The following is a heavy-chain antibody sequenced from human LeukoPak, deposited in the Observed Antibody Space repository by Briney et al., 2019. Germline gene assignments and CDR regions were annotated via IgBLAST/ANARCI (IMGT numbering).Heavy chain of an antibody. CDR3: ARALYYYGSGGSYDY. J-gene: IGHJ4*02. V-gene: IGHV4-39*07. CDR2: GYYSGGT. D-gene: IGHD3-10*01. Sequence: PSETLSLTCTVSGGSISSSTYYWGWIRQPPGKGLEWVGSGYYSGGTYYNPSLKSRVTISVDTSKNQFSLKLSSVTAADTAVYYCARALYYYGSGGSYDYWGQGTLVTVSS. CDR1: GGSISSSTYY.